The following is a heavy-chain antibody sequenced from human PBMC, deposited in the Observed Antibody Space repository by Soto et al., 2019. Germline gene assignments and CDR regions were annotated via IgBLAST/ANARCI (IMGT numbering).Heavy chain of an antibody. V-gene: IGHV3-23*01. Sequence: PGGSLRLSCAASGFTFSSYAMSWVRQAPGKGLEWVSAISGSGGSTYYADSVKGRFTISRDNSKNTLYLQMNSLRAEDTAVYYCAKNQIAGRYYYGMDVWGQGTTVTVSS. CDR1: GFTFSSYA. J-gene: IGHJ6*02. CDR2: ISGSGGST. D-gene: IGHD6-13*01. CDR3: AKNQIAGRYYYGMDV.